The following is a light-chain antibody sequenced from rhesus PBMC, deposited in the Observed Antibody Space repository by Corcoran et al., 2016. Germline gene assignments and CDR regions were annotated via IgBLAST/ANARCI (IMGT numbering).Light chain of an antibody. Sequence: DIQMTQSPSALSASVGDRVTISCRASQNIYSNLAWYQQKPGKAPKLLIYAASSLRTGIPSRFSGSGSGTDFTLTINSLQPEDSAGYYCQHYYDSPFTFGPGTKLDI. CDR2: AAS. CDR1: QNIYSN. V-gene: IGKV1S8*01. CDR3: QHYYDSPFT. J-gene: IGKJ3*01.